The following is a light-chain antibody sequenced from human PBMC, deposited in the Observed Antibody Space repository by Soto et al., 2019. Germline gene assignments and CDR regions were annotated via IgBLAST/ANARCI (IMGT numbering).Light chain of an antibody. CDR1: QIITRY. V-gene: IGKV1-39*01. CDR2: AVS. Sequence: DIQMTQSPSCLSASVGDRVTIACRTSQIITRYLNWYQQKPGKAPKLLIFAVSNLQSGVPSRFSGSGSGTNFALTITSLQPEDLSTYYCQQSDSAPLTFGGGTKVEIK. J-gene: IGKJ4*01. CDR3: QQSDSAPLT.